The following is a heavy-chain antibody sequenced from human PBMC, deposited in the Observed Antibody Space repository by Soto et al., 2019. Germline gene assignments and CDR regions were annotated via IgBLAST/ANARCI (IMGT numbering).Heavy chain of an antibody. V-gene: IGHV1-18*01. CDR1: GYIFKNYG. CDR2: IYPKEDRA. J-gene: IGHJ4*02. Sequence: QVQLVQSGAEVQKPGASVKVSCKTSGYIFKNYGISWVRQAPGQGLEWLGWIYPKEDRANIAQNFQGRVTLTTDTPTSTAYIELRSLRFDDSAVYFCARYIDYDIDYWGQGTLVTVSS. D-gene: IGHD5-12*01. CDR3: ARYIDYDIDY.